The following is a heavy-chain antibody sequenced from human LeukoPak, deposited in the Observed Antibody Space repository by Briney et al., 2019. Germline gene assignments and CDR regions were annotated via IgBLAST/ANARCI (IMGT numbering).Heavy chain of an antibody. D-gene: IGHD6-19*01. CDR1: GGSFSGYY. CDR3: ARLGWGWLVRNFDY. V-gene: IGHV4-34*01. Sequence: SETLSLTCAVYGGSFSGYYWSWIRQPPGKGLEWIGEINHSGSTNYNPSLKSRVTISVDTSKNQFSLKLSSVTAADTAVYYCARLGWGWLVRNFDYWGQGTLVTVSS. J-gene: IGHJ4*02. CDR2: INHSGST.